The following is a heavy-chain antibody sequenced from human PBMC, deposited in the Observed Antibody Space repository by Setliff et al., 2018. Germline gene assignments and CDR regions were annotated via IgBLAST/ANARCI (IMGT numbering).Heavy chain of an antibody. CDR2: ISAYNGNT. CDR1: GYTFTSYG. Sequence: ASVKVSCKASGYTFTSYGISWVRQAPGQGLEWMGWISAYNGNTNYAQKLXGRVTMTTDTSTRTAYMELRSLRSDDTAVYYCARGEGGIAAAGLFDYWGQGTLVTVSS. D-gene: IGHD6-13*01. J-gene: IGHJ4*02. CDR3: ARGEGGIAAAGLFDY. V-gene: IGHV1-18*01.